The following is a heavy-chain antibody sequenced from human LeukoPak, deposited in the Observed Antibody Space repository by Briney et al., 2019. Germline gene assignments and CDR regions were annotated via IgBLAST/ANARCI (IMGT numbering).Heavy chain of an antibody. J-gene: IGHJ4*02. V-gene: IGHV3-7*01. Sequence: GGALRLSCAASGFTFSSYWMSWVRQAPGKGLEGVANIKQDGSEKYYVDSVKGRFTISRDNAKNSLYLQMNSLRAEDTAVYYCARHRGIVVITYFDYWGQGTLVTVSS. CDR2: IKQDGSEK. D-gene: IGHD3-22*01. CDR1: GFTFSSYW. CDR3: ARHRGIVVITYFDY.